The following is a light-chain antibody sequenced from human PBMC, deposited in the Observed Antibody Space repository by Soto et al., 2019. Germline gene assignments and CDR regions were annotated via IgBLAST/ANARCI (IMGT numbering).Light chain of an antibody. CDR3: CSYAGVGTVV. CDR2: EGT. CDR1: SGDVGSYNL. J-gene: IGLJ2*01. Sequence: QSALTQPASVSGSPGQSITISCTGTSGDVGSYNLVSWYQQHPGKAPKLMIYEGTKRPSGVSSRFSGSKSGNTASMTISGLRTEDEADYFCCSYAGVGTVVFGGGTKLTVL. V-gene: IGLV2-23*01.